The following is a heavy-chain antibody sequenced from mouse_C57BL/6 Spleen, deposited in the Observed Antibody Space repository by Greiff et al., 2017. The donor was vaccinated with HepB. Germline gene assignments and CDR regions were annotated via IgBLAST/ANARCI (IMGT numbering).Heavy chain of an antibody. V-gene: IGHV1-80*01. CDR2: IYPGDGDT. J-gene: IGHJ4*01. CDR3: ARPLLEYAMDY. D-gene: IGHD1-1*01. CDR1: GYAFSSYW. Sequence: LVESGAELVKPGASVKISCKASGYAFSSYWMNWVKQRPGKGLEWIGQIYPGDGDTNYNGKFKGKATLTADKSSSTAYMQLSSLTSEDSAVYFCARPLLEYAMDYWGQGTSVTVSS.